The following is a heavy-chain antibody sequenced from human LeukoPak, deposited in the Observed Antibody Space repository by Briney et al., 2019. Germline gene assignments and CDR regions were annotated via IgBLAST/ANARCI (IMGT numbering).Heavy chain of an antibody. CDR2: INHSGST. CDR3: ARAVAVAGTFYYGMDV. Sequence: KPSETLSLTCAVYGGSFSGYYWSWIRQLQGRGLDWIGEINHSGSTNYNPSLKSRVTISVDTSKNQFSLKLSSVTAADTAVYYCARAVAVAGTFYYGMDVWGQGTTVTVSS. CDR1: GGSFSGYY. J-gene: IGHJ6*02. V-gene: IGHV4-34*01. D-gene: IGHD6-19*01.